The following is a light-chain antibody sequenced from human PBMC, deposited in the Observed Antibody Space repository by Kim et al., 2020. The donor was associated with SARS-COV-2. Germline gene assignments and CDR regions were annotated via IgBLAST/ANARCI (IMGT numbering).Light chain of an antibody. CDR2: GAS. CDR3: QQYNNWPLT. J-gene: IGKJ4*01. V-gene: IGKV3-15*01. Sequence: VSPGERATLSCRASQSVSSNLVWYQQKPGQAPRLLIYGASTRATGIPARFSGSGSGTEFTLTISSLQSEDFAVYYCQQYNNWPLTFGGGTKVDIK. CDR1: QSVSSN.